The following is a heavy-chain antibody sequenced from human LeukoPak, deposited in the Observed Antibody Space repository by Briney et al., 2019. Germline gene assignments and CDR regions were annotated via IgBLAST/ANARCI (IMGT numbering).Heavy chain of an antibody. CDR3: ARAERGRSGEYYGMDV. Sequence: GASVKVSCTPSGYTFTSYDINWVRQATGQGLEWMGWMNPNSGNTGYAQKFQGRVTMTRNTSISTAYMELSSLRSEDTAVYYCARAERGRSGEYYGMDVWGQGTTVTVSS. V-gene: IGHV1-8*01. CDR1: GYTFTSYD. J-gene: IGHJ6*02. D-gene: IGHD3-10*01. CDR2: MNPNSGNT.